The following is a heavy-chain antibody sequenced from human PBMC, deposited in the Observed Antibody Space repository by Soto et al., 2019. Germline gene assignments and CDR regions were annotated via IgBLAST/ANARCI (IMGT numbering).Heavy chain of an antibody. Sequence: EVQLVESGGGLVQPGGSLRLSCAASGFTFSSYAMHWVRQAPGKGLDYVSAISSNGGSTYYANSVKGRFTISRDNSKNTLYLQMGSLRAEDMAVYYCARQGRAVSSYYFDYWGQGTLVTVSS. V-gene: IGHV3-64*01. CDR1: GFTFSSYA. CDR3: ARQGRAVSSYYFDY. D-gene: IGHD3-10*01. J-gene: IGHJ4*02. CDR2: ISSNGGST.